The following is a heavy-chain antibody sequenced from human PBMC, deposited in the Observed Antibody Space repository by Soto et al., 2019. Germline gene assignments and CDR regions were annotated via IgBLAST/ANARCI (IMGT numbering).Heavy chain of an antibody. CDR1: GYTFTSYG. Sequence: QVQLVQSGAEVKKPGASVKVSCKASGYTFTSYGISWVRQAPGQGLEWMGWISAYNGNTNYAQKLKGRVTMTTATSTSTANRELMSLRSDDTAVYSCATLRIAAADPYGMYVWGQGTTVTVSS. V-gene: IGHV1-18*01. CDR3: ATLRIAAADPYGMYV. CDR2: ISAYNGNT. D-gene: IGHD6-13*01. J-gene: IGHJ6*02.